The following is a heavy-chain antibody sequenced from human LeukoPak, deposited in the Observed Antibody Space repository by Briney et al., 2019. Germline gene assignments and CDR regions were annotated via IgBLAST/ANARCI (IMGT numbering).Heavy chain of an antibody. CDR1: GFTFSSYA. D-gene: IGHD2-15*01. CDR2: ISYDGSNK. V-gene: IGHV3-30-3*01. J-gene: IGHJ4*02. Sequence: GSLRLSCAASGFTFSSYAMHWVRQAPGKGLEWVAVISYDGSNKYYADSVKGRFTISRDNSKNTLYLQMNSLRAEDTAVYYCAREGFSYSSSFDYWGQGTLVTVSS. CDR3: AREGFSYSSSFDY.